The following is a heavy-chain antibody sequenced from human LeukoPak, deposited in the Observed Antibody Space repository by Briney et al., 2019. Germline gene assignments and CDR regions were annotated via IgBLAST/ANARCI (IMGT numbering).Heavy chain of an antibody. CDR3: ARADILTGHPFDY. D-gene: IGHD3-9*01. J-gene: IGHJ4*02. CDR1: GGSISSYY. CDR2: IYYSGST. V-gene: IGHV4-59*01. Sequence: SETLSLTCAVYGGSISSYYWSWIRQPPGKGLEWIGYIYYSGSTNYNPSLKSRVTISVDTSKNQFSLKLSSVTAADTAVYYCARADILTGHPFDYWGQGTLVTVSS.